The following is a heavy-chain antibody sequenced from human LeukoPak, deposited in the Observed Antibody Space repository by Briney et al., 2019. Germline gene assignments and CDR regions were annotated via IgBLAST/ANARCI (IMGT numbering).Heavy chain of an antibody. CDR1: GFTFSSCA. D-gene: IGHD3-3*01. CDR3: AARDFWSGYRTGY. V-gene: IGHV3-23*01. J-gene: IGHJ4*02. CDR2: ISGSGGST. Sequence: GGSLRLSCAASGFTFSSCAMRWVREARGKGREGGSAISGSGGSTYYADSVKGRFTISRDNSKNTLYLQMNSLRAEDTAVYYCAARDFWSGYRTGYWGQGTLVTVSS.